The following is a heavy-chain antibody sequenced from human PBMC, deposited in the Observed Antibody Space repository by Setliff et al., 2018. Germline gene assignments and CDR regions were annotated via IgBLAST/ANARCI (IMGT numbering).Heavy chain of an antibody. V-gene: IGHV4-59*01. J-gene: IGHJ5*02. D-gene: IGHD1-26*01. Sequence: NPSETLSLTCTVSGGFIRDYYWNWIRQSPGKGLEWIGYIYYRGTTNYNSSLKSRVTISIGMSKNQFSLKLSSATAADTAVYFCAAVGIDAGGGWFDPWGHGIQVTVSS. CDR2: IYYRGTT. CDR3: AAVGIDAGGGWFDP. CDR1: GGFIRDYY.